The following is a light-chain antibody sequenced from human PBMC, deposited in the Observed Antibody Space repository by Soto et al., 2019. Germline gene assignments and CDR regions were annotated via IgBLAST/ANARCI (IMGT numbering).Light chain of an antibody. CDR3: HSYDSSLRGSRV. CDR1: GSNIGAGYD. CDR2: GNT. V-gene: IGLV1-40*01. J-gene: IGLJ2*01. Sequence: QAVVTQPPSVSGAPGQRVTISCTGSGSNIGAGYDVHWYQQLPGTAPKLLIYGNTNRPSGIPDRFSGSKSGTSASLAITGLQAEDEADYYCHSYDSSLRGSRVFGGGTKLTVL.